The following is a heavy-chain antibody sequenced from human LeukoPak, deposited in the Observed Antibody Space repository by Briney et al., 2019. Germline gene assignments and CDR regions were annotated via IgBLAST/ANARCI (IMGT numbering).Heavy chain of an antibody. CDR1: GFTFSSYW. J-gene: IGHJ3*02. Sequence: PGGSLRLSCAASGFTFSSYWMSWVRQAPGKGLEWVANIKQDGSEKYYVDSVKGRFTISRGNAKNSLYLQMNSLRAEDTAVYYCARDRGLTTFAAFDIWGQGTMVTVSS. D-gene: IGHD3-10*02. CDR3: ARDRGLTTFAAFDI. V-gene: IGHV3-7*01. CDR2: IKQDGSEK.